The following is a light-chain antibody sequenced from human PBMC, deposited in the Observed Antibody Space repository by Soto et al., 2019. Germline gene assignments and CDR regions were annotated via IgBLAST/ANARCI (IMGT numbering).Light chain of an antibody. J-gene: IGKJ1*01. CDR3: QQYGSSPWT. CDR1: QSVSSSY. CDR2: GAS. V-gene: IGKV3-20*01. Sequence: EIVLTQSPGTLSLSPGERATLSCRASQSVSSSYLAWYQQKPGQAPRLLIYGASSRATGIPDRFSGSGSGTDFTLNISRLEPEDGAVYYCQQYGSSPWTFGQGTKVDIK.